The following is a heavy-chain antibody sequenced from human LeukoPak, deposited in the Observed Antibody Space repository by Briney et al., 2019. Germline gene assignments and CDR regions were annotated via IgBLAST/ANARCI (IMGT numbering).Heavy chain of an antibody. V-gene: IGHV4-59*01. J-gene: IGHJ5*02. CDR1: GGSINSYY. CDR2: IYYSGTT. Sequence: PSETLSLTCTVSGGSINSYYWTWIRQPPGKGLEWIGYIYYSGTTNYNPSLKSRVTISVDTSKNQFSLKLSSVTAADTAMYYCARVFVYCSGGSCYWGWFDPWGQGTLVTVSS. CDR3: ARVFVYCSGGSCYWGWFDP. D-gene: IGHD2-15*01.